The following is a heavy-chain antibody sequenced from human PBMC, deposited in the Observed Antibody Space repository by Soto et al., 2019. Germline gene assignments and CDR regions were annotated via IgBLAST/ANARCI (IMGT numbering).Heavy chain of an antibody. Sequence: SQTLSLTCAISGDSVSSKSAAWNWIRQSPSRGLEWLGKTYYRSGWYNAYAHSMNGRITINPDTSKNQFSLQLNSVTPEDTAVYYCARGQVSRWPPFDYWGQGPLVTVSS. J-gene: IGHJ4*02. CDR3: ARGQVSRWPPFDY. D-gene: IGHD6-19*01. CDR1: GDSVSSKSAA. CDR2: TYYRSGWYN. V-gene: IGHV6-1*01.